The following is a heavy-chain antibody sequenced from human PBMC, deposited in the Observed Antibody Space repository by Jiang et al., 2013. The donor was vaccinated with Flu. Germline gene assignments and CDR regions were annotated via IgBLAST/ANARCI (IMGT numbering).Heavy chain of an antibody. J-gene: IGHJ6*02. V-gene: IGHV1-2*02. CDR2: INPNSGGT. D-gene: IGHD6-13*01. Sequence: SGAEVKKPGASVKVSCKASGYTFTGYYMHWVRQAPGQGLEWMGWINPNSGGTNYAQKFQGRVTMTRDTSISTAYMELSRLRSDDTAVYYCARDIAAAGPHYYYYYGMDVWGQGTTVTVSS. CDR3: ARDIAAAGPHYYYYYGMDV. CDR1: GYTFTGYY.